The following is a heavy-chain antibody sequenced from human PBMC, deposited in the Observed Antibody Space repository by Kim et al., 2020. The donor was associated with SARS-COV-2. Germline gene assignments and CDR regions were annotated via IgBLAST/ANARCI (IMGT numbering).Heavy chain of an antibody. J-gene: IGHJ6*04. CDR1: GFNFNNFG. D-gene: IGHD3-16*01. CDR2: ISNEGNKK. Sequence: GGSLRLSCAASGFNFNNFGMRWVRQAPGKGLEWVARISNEGNKKNYADSLKGRFTISRDSSKHTLSLQLDRLRPEDTAVYFCAKDKSFFIVTFGGEWGGMDIWARETSATAS. CDR3: AKDKSFFIVTFGGEWGGMDI. V-gene: IGHV3-30*18.